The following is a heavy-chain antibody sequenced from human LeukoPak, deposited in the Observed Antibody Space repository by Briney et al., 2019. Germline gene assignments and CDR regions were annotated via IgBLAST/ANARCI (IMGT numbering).Heavy chain of an antibody. D-gene: IGHD3-10*01. CDR3: ARVLSPIMVRGVRDAFDI. CDR1: GGTFSSYT. Sequence: SVKVSCKASGGTFSSYTISWVRQAPGQGLEWMGRIIPILGIANYAQKFQGRVTITADKSTSAAYMELSSLRSEDTAVYYCARVLSPIMVRGVRDAFDIWGQGTMVTVSS. V-gene: IGHV1-69*02. J-gene: IGHJ3*02. CDR2: IIPILGIA.